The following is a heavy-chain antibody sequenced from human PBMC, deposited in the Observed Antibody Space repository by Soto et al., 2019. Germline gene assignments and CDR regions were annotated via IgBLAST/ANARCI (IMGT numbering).Heavy chain of an antibody. Sequence: QVQLVQSGGEVKKPGASVTVSCKASGYTFINYHITWVRQAPGQGLEWMAWINTYNGMTDYAQRFQGRVTMTRDTSTRTAYMELRNLGSDDTAVYFCAKSPRGATATDWGQGTLVTVSS. J-gene: IGHJ4*02. CDR2: INTYNGMT. D-gene: IGHD6-25*01. CDR1: GYTFINYH. V-gene: IGHV1-18*01. CDR3: AKSPRGATATD.